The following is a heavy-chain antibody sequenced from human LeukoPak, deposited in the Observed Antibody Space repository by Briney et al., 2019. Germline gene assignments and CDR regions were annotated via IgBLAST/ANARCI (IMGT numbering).Heavy chain of an antibody. V-gene: IGHV3-23*01. CDR3: AKDLRDRGDV. J-gene: IGHJ6*04. Sequence: GGSLRLSCAASGFTFDYYAMNWVRQAPGRGMEWVSTISGGGKSTYYGDSVKGRFTISRDNSKNTLHLQMNSLRVEDTAVYYCAKDLRDRGDVWGKGTTVTVSS. CDR1: GFTFDYYA. CDR2: ISGGGKST.